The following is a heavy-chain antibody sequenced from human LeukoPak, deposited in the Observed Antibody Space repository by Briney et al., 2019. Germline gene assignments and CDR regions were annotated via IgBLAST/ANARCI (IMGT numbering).Heavy chain of an antibody. CDR2: IYHSVST. CDR1: GGSISSSSSY. J-gene: IGHJ5*02. Sequence: PSETLSLTCTVSGGSISSSSSYWGWIRQPPGKGLEWIGSIYHSVSTYYNPSLKSRVTISVDTSMDQFSLRLSSVTAAHTAVYYCARHPSGWYDNWGQGTLVTVSS. CDR3: ARHPSGWYDN. V-gene: IGHV4-39*01. D-gene: IGHD6-19*01.